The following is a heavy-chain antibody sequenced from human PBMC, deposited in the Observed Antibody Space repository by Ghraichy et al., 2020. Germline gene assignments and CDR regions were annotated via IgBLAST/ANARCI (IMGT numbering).Heavy chain of an antibody. Sequence: GGSLRLSCVASGFTFSSYWMTWVRRAPGKGLEWVANIRQDGSEKYYADSVKGRFTISRDNAKSSLYLQMNSLRADDTAVYYCVGGDHADSWGQGTLVTVSS. CDR1: GFTFSSYW. CDR2: IRQDGSEK. V-gene: IGHV3-7*03. CDR3: VGGDHADS. J-gene: IGHJ4*02. D-gene: IGHD2-21*02.